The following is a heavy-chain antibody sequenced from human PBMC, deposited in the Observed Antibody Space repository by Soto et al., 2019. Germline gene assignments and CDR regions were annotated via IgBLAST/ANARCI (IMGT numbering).Heavy chain of an antibody. J-gene: IGHJ5*02. Sequence: QVQLVQSGAEVKKPGASVKVSCKASGYTFTSYYMHWVRQAPGQGLEWMGIINPSGGSTSYAQKLQGRVTMTRHTSTSTVYMELSSLRSEDTAVYYCARVYPSDTRYGYVGNNLFAHWGQGTLVTVSS. V-gene: IGHV1-46*03. CDR2: INPSGGST. CDR3: ARVYPSDTRYGYVGNNLFAH. CDR1: GYTFTSYY. D-gene: IGHD5-18*01.